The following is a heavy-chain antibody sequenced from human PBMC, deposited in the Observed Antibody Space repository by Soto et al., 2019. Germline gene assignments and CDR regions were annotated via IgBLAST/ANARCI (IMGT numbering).Heavy chain of an antibody. CDR2: IYPGDSDT. CDR1: GYSFTSYW. Sequence: GESLKISCKGSGYSFTSYWIGWVRQMPGKGLEWMGIIYPGDSDTRYSPSFQGQVTISADKSISTAYLQWSSLKASDTAVYYCARSAVERYDFWSGYSSKYYYGMDVWGQGTTVTVSS. J-gene: IGHJ6*02. D-gene: IGHD3-3*01. V-gene: IGHV5-51*01. CDR3: ARSAVERYDFWSGYSSKYYYGMDV.